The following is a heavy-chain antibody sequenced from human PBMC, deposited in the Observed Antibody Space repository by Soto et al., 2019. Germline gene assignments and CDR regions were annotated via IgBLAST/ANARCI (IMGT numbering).Heavy chain of an antibody. CDR3: ARQRGYCSSTSCYPLDY. V-gene: IGHV5-51*01. D-gene: IGHD2-2*03. Sequence: PGESLKISCKGSGYSFTSYWIGWVRQMPGKGLEWMGIIYPGDSVPRYSPSFQGQVTISADKSISTAYLQWSSLKASDTAMYYCARQRGYCSSTSCYPLDYWGQGTLVTVSS. J-gene: IGHJ4*02. CDR1: GYSFTSYW. CDR2: IYPGDSVP.